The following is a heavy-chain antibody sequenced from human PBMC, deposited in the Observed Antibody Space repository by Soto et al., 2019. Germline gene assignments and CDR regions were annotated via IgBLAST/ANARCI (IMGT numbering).Heavy chain of an antibody. V-gene: IGHV3-72*01. CDR3: ARWYYGSGSYFDGMDV. J-gene: IGHJ6*02. CDR1: GFTFSDHY. D-gene: IGHD3-10*01. Sequence: GGSLRLSCAASGFTFSDHYMDWVRQAPGKGLEWVGRTRNKANSYTTEYAASVKGRFTISRDDSKNSLYLQMNSLKTEDTAVYYCARWYYGSGSYFDGMDVWGQGTTVTVSS. CDR2: TRNKANSYTT.